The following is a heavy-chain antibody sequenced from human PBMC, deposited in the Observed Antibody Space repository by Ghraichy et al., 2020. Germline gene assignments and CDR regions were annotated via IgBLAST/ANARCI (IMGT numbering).Heavy chain of an antibody. CDR1: GFMFSNYW. V-gene: IGHV3-7*03. D-gene: IGHD3-16*01. Sequence: GESLRLSCAASGFMFSNYWMSWVRHVPGKGLEWVANIKQDGSEQYYVDSLKGRFTISRDNAKNSLYLQMNSLRVEDTAVYHCARDWGDADGWYFDYWGQGALVTVSS. CDR3: ARDWGDADGWYFDY. CDR2: IKQDGSEQ. J-gene: IGHJ4*02.